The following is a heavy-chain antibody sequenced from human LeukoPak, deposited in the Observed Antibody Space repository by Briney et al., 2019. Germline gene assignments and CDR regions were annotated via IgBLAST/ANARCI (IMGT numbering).Heavy chain of an antibody. Sequence: PGGSLRLSCAASGFTFSSYYMTWVRLAPGKGLEWVANIKQDGSEKFYVDSVKGRFTTSRDNTRNSLYLQMNSLRVEDTAVYYCARGWVTDLWGQGTLVTVSS. J-gene: IGHJ5*02. CDR3: ARGWVTDL. D-gene: IGHD6-19*01. CDR1: GFTFSSYY. CDR2: IKQDGSEK. V-gene: IGHV3-7*03.